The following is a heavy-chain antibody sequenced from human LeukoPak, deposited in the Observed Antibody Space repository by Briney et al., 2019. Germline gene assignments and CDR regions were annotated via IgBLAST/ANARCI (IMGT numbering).Heavy chain of an antibody. CDR2: MNPNSGNT. D-gene: IGHD7-27*01. CDR1: GYTFTSYD. CDR3: ARAQTGAADAFDI. J-gene: IGHJ3*02. Sequence: ASVKVSCKASGYTFTSYDINWVRQATGQGLEWMGWMNPNSGNTGYAQEFQGRVTITRNTSISTAYMELSSLRSEDTAVYYCARAQTGAADAFDIWGQGTMVTVSS. V-gene: IGHV1-8*03.